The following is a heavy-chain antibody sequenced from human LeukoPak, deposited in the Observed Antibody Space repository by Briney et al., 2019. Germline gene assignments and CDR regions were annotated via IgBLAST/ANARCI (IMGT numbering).Heavy chain of an antibody. V-gene: IGHV3-48*04. J-gene: IGHJ4*02. Sequence: HPGGSLRLSCAASGFTFSSYSMNWVRQAPGKGLEWVSYISSSSSTIYYADSVKGRFTISRDNAKNSLYLQMNSLRAEDTAVYYCARMSRGKWELPDYWGQGTLVTVSS. CDR1: GFTFSSYS. CDR3: ARMSRGKWELPDY. D-gene: IGHD1-26*01. CDR2: ISSSSSTI.